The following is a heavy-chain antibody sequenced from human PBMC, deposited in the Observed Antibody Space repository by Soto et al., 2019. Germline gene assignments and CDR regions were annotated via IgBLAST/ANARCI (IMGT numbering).Heavy chain of an antibody. D-gene: IGHD2-2*01. CDR1: GFTFSSYE. CDR2: ISSSGSTI. CDR3: ERRYCSSTSCYRYYYYGMDV. Sequence: GGSLRLSCAASGFTFSSYEMNWVRQAPGKGLEWVSYISSSGSTIYYADSVKGRFTISRDNAKNSLYLQMNSLRAEDTAVYYCERRYCSSTSCYRYYYYGMDVWGQGTTVTVSS. J-gene: IGHJ6*02. V-gene: IGHV3-48*03.